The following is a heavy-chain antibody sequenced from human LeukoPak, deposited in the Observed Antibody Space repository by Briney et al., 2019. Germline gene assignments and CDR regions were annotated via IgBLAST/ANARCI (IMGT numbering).Heavy chain of an antibody. J-gene: IGHJ4*02. CDR3: ARGSRGNIAAAGHFDY. CDR2: INWNGGST. Sequence: AGGSLRLSCAASGFTFDDYGMSWVRQAPGKGLEWVSGINWNGGSTGYADSVKGRFTISRDNAKNSLYLQMNSLRAEDTAVYYCARGSRGNIAAAGHFDYWGQGTLVTVSS. D-gene: IGHD6-13*01. V-gene: IGHV3-20*04. CDR1: GFTFDDYG.